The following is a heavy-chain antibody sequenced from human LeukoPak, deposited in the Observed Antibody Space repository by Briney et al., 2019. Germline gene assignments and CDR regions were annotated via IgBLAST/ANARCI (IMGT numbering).Heavy chain of an antibody. CDR1: GYTFTSYG. J-gene: IGHJ4*02. Sequence: GASVKVSCKASGYTFTSYGIRWVRQAPGQGLEWMGWISAYNGNTNYAQKLQGRVTMTTDTSTSTAYMELRSLRSDDTAVYYCARDYSIMITFGGVTVDPSFDYWGQGTLVTVSS. CDR3: ARDYSIMITFGGVTVDPSFDY. CDR2: ISAYNGNT. V-gene: IGHV1-18*01. D-gene: IGHD3-16*02.